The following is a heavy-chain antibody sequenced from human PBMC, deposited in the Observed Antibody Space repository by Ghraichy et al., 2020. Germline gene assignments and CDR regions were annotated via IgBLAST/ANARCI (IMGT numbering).Heavy chain of an antibody. D-gene: IGHD2-2*01. CDR3: ARGPVVPAAISMNWFDP. J-gene: IGHJ5*02. CDR2: INHSGST. CDR1: GGSFSGYY. V-gene: IGHV4-34*01. Sequence: ESLNISCAVYGGSFSGYYWSWIRQPPGKGLEWIGEINHSGSTNYNPSLKSRVTISVDTSKNQFSLKLSSVTAADTAVYYCARGPVVPAAISMNWFDPWGQGTLVTVSS.